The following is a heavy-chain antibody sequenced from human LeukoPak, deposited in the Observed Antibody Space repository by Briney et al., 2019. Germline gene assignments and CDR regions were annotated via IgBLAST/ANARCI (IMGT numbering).Heavy chain of an antibody. J-gene: IGHJ4*02. CDR2: INHSGST. CDR1: GGSFSGYY. CDR3: ARAPGYEWFRPRRGVDY. Sequence: SETLSLTCAVYGGSFSGYYWSWIRQPPGKGLEWIGEINHSGSTNYNPSLKSRVTISVDTSKNQLSLKLSSVTAADTAVYYCARAPGYEWFRPRRGVDYWGQGTLVTVSS. D-gene: IGHD5-12*01. V-gene: IGHV4-34*01.